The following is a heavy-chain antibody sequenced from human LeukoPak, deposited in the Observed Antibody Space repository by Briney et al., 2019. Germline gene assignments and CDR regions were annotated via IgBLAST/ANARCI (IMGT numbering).Heavy chain of an antibody. Sequence: ASVKVSCKASGYTFTSYDINWVRQATGQGLEWMGWMNPNSGNTGYAQKFQGRVTMTRNTSISTAYMELSSLRSEDTAVYYCARGVEYSSPGVDYYYYMDVWGKGTTVTVSS. D-gene: IGHD6-6*01. CDR3: ARGVEYSSPGVDYYYYMDV. V-gene: IGHV1-8*01. CDR1: GYTFTSYD. J-gene: IGHJ6*03. CDR2: MNPNSGNT.